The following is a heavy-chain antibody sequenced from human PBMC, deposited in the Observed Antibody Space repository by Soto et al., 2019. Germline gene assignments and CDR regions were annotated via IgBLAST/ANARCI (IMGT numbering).Heavy chain of an antibody. D-gene: IGHD3-22*01. Sequence: GGSLRLSCAASGFTFSSYGMHWVRQAPGKGLEWVAVISYDGSNKYYADSVKGRFTISRDNSKNTLYLQMNSLRAEDTAVYYCAKVSLDYMIVVAPEAEYFQHWGQGTLVTVSS. J-gene: IGHJ1*01. CDR3: AKVSLDYMIVVAPEAEYFQH. V-gene: IGHV3-30*18. CDR2: ISYDGSNK. CDR1: GFTFSSYG.